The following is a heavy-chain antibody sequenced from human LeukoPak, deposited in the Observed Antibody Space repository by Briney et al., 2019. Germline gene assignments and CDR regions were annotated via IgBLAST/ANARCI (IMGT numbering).Heavy chain of an antibody. CDR3: AKDDAWLQYND. Sequence: GGSLRLSCAASGFTFSSYAMSWVRQAPGKGLEWVSDISGSGASTYYADSVKGRFTVSRDNSKNTLYLQINSLRDEDTAVYYCAKDDAWLQYNDWGQGTLVTVSS. J-gene: IGHJ4*02. CDR2: ISGSGAST. V-gene: IGHV3-23*01. CDR1: GFTFSSYA. D-gene: IGHD5-24*01.